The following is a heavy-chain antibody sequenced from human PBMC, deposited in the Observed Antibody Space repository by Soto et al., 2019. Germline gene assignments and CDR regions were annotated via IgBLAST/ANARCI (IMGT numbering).Heavy chain of an antibody. J-gene: IGHJ4*02. CDR3: ANGEGGFYDYSLDY. CDR2: ISNDGGLK. CDR1: GFSFRSYG. Sequence: PGGSLRLSCAVSGFSFRSYGMHWVRQAPGKGLEWVAVISNDGGLKHYTDSVKGRFTISRDTSQNSLYLEINSLRPEDRAVYFCANGEGGFYDYSLDYWGQGTQVTVSS. V-gene: IGHV3-30*18. D-gene: IGHD3-3*01.